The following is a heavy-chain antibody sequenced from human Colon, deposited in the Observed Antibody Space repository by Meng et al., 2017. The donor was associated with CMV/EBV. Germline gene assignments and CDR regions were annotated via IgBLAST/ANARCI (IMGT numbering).Heavy chain of an antibody. CDR1: GFTLSDYY. Sequence: QMQLVESGGGLVKPGGSLRLSCAASGFTLSDYYLSWIRQAPGKGLEWISYISSGASTIHYADSVKGRFTISRDNSKNTLYLQMNSLRAEDTAIYYCTKGRGLLASASNYWGQGTLVTVSS. CDR3: TKGRGLLASASNY. V-gene: IGHV3-11*01. CDR2: ISSGASTI. J-gene: IGHJ4*02. D-gene: IGHD1-26*01.